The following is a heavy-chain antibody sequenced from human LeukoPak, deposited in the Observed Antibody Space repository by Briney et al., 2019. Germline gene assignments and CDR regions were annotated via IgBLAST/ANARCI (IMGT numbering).Heavy chain of an antibody. J-gene: IGHJ3*02. V-gene: IGHV3-33*01. CDR3: ARELNTYSSSWYDDAFDI. D-gene: IGHD6-13*01. CDR1: GFTFSSYG. CDR2: IWYDGSNK. Sequence: GRSLRLSCAASGFTFSSYGMHWVRQAPGKGLEWVAVIWYDGSNKYYADSVKGRFTISRDNSKNTLYLQMNSLRAEDTAVYYCARELNTYSSSWYDDAFDIWGQGTMVTVSS.